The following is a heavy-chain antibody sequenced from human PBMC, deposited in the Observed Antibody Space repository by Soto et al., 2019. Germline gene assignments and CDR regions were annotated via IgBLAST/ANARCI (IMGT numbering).Heavy chain of an antibody. CDR2: IIPIFGTA. Sequence: SVNVSCKASGGTFSSYAISWVRQAPGQGLEWMGGIIPIFGTANYAQKFQGRVTITADESTSTAYMELSSLRSEDTAVYYCARAYCSSTSCHISGYYYYYYGMDVWGQGTTVTVSS. V-gene: IGHV1-69*13. CDR1: GGTFSSYA. D-gene: IGHD2-2*01. J-gene: IGHJ6*02. CDR3: ARAYCSSTSCHISGYYYYYYGMDV.